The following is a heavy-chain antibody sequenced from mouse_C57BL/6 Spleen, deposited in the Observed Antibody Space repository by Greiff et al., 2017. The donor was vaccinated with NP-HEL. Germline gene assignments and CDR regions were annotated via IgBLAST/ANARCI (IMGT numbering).Heavy chain of an antibody. CDR3: AREGAREGGSREDYFDY. V-gene: IGHV1-31*01. D-gene: IGHD1-1*01. CDR1: GYSFTGYY. Sequence: EVKLQQSGPELVKPGASVKISCKASGYSFTGYYMHWVKQSHGNILDWIGYIYPYNGVSSYNQKFKGKATLTVDKSSSTAYMELRSLTSEDSAVYYCAREGAREGGSREDYFDYWGQGTTLTVSS. J-gene: IGHJ2*01. CDR2: IYPYNGVS.